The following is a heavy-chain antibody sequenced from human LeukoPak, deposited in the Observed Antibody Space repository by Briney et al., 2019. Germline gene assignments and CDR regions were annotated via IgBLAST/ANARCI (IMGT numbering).Heavy chain of an antibody. CDR1: GFAFGTNW. CDR2: IRYDGSNK. CDR3: AKGNLEYSSSGKH. D-gene: IGHD6-6*01. V-gene: IGHV3-30*02. J-gene: IGHJ1*01. Sequence: GGSLRLSCAASGFAFGTNWMHWVRQAPGKGLEWVAFIRYDGSNKYYADSVKGRFTISRDNSKNTLYLQMNSLRAEDTAVYYCAKGNLEYSSSGKHWGQGALVTVSS.